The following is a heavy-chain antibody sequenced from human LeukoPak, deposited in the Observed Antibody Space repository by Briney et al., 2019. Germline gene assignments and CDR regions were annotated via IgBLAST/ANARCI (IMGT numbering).Heavy chain of an antibody. CDR2: LSTSSSYI. Sequence: GGSLRLSCAASGFSFSSYNLNWVRQAPGKGLEWVSSLSTSSSYIYYADSVKGRFTVSRDNARNSLELQMNSLRVEDTAVYYCASRIVGTPGYFDYWGQGTLVTVSS. V-gene: IGHV3-21*01. D-gene: IGHD1-26*01. CDR3: ASRIVGTPGYFDY. J-gene: IGHJ4*02. CDR1: GFSFSSYN.